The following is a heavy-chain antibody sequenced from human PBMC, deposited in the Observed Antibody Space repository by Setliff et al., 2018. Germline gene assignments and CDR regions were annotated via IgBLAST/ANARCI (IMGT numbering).Heavy chain of an antibody. J-gene: IGHJ3*01. Sequence: SETLSLTCDVSGISITSGHYWGWIRQPPGKGLEWIATIYHRGRTYYNPSLDSRVTISLATSKNQYSLRLRSVTAADTAVYYCASPRRDDLDTPFDAFDLWGQGTKVTVSS. CDR1: GISITSGHY. CDR3: ASPRRDDLDTPFDAFDL. D-gene: IGHD1-1*01. V-gene: IGHV4-38-2*01. CDR2: IYHRGRT.